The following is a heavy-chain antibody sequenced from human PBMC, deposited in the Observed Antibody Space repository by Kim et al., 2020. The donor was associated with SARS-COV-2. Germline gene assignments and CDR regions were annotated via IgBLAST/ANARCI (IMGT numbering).Heavy chain of an antibody. D-gene: IGHD6-25*01. V-gene: IGHV3-23*01. CDR1: GFTFSDYA. CDR3: AKERRSGDWYFDL. Sequence: GGSLRLSCAASGFTFSDYAMTWVRQAPGKGLEWVSTTITSGANTYYADSVRGLFTSSRDNSYNMLSLQMNSLRAEATAVYCCAKERRSGDWYFDLWGLGT. J-gene: IGHJ2*01. CDR2: TITSGANT.